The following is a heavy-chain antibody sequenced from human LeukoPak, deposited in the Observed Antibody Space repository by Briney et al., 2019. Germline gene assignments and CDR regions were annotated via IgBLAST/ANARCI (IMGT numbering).Heavy chain of an antibody. D-gene: IGHD6-13*01. J-gene: IGHJ4*02. CDR3: ARLVGSSWYHEVLRGRDY. CDR1: GGSISSSSYY. Sequence: SETLSLTCTVSGGSISSSSYYWGWFRQPPGKGLEWIGSIHYRGSTYYSPSLKSRVTISVDTSKNQFSLKLSSVTAADTAVYYCARLVGSSWYHEVLRGRDYWGQGTLVTVSS. V-gene: IGHV4-39*01. CDR2: IHYRGST.